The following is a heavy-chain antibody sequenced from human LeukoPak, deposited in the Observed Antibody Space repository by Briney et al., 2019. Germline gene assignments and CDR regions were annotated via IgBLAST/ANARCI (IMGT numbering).Heavy chain of an antibody. CDR1: GFTFSKNA. Sequence: GGSLRLSCSASGFTFSKNAMHWVRQAPGKGLEYVSAITNNGGTTYYADSVKGRFTISRDNSKNTLFLQMSSLRAEDTAVYYCVKAYNWNVYSRGDYWGQGTLVTVSS. CDR3: VKAYNWNVYSRGDY. V-gene: IGHV3-64D*06. CDR2: ITNNGGTT. J-gene: IGHJ4*02. D-gene: IGHD1-1*01.